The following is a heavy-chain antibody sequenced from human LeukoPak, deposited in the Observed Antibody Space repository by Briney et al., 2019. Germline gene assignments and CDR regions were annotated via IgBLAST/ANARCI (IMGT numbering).Heavy chain of an antibody. D-gene: IGHD2-2*01. J-gene: IGHJ6*02. Sequence: ASVKVSCKASGYTFTGYYMHWVRQAPGQGLEWMGWINPNSGGTNYAQKFQGRVTMTRDTSISTAYMELSRLRSDDTAVYYCARVQYCSSTSCRYYYYGMDVWGQGTTVTVSS. CDR3: ARVQYCSSTSCRYYYYGMDV. CDR2: INPNSGGT. CDR1: GYTFTGYY. V-gene: IGHV1-2*02.